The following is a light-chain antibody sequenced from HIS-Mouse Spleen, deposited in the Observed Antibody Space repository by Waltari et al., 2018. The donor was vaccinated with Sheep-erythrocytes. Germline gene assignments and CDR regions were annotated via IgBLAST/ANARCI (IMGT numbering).Light chain of an antibody. Sequence: QSALTQPASASGSPGQSITISCTGTSSDVGRYNLVSWYQQQPSKAPQPMMYEGSKRPSGVSNRLSGSKSGNTASLTISGLQAEDEADYYCSSYAGSNNWVFGGGTKLTVL. V-gene: IGLV2-23*01. CDR1: SSDVGRYNL. CDR2: EGS. J-gene: IGLJ3*02. CDR3: SSYAGSNNWV.